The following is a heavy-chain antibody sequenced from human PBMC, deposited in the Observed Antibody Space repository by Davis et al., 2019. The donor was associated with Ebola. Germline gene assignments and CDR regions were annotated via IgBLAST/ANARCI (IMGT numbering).Heavy chain of an antibody. CDR1: GYTFTDYG. D-gene: IGHD1-26*01. CDR2: SSAYNGNT. Sequence: ASVKVSCKASGYTFTDYGISWVRQAPGQGLEWMGWSSAYNGNTHYAQKFQDRVTMTTDTSTSTANMELRSLRYDDTAVYYCARDVVGATAFDYRGQGTLVTVSS. J-gene: IGHJ4*02. V-gene: IGHV1-18*01. CDR3: ARDVVGATAFDY.